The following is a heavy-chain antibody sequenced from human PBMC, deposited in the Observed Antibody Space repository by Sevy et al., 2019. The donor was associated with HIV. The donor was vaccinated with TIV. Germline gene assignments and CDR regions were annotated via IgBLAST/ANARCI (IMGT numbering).Heavy chain of an antibody. V-gene: IGHV1-46*01. D-gene: IGHD3-9*01. CDR1: GYTFTSQY. Sequence: ASVKVSCKASGYTFTSQYMHWVRQAPGQGLEWMGIINPSGGSTSYAQKFQGRVTMTRDTSTSTVYMELSSLRSQVTAVYYYARDSDNYDILTGYYPFDYWGQGTLVTVSS. CDR3: ARDSDNYDILTGYYPFDY. CDR2: INPSGGST. J-gene: IGHJ4*02.